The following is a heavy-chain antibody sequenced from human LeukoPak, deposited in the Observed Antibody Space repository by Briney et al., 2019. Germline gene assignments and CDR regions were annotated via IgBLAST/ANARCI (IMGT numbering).Heavy chain of an antibody. CDR3: AREVAAADNWFDP. J-gene: IGHJ5*02. V-gene: IGHV4-34*01. CDR1: GGSFSGYY. CDR2: INHTEST. D-gene: IGHD6-13*01. Sequence: PSETLSLTCAVYGGSFSGYYWSWIRQPPGKGLEWIGEINHTESTNYNPSLKSRVTMSVDTSKNQFSLKLSSVTAADTAVYYCAREVAAADNWFDPWGQGTLVTVSS.